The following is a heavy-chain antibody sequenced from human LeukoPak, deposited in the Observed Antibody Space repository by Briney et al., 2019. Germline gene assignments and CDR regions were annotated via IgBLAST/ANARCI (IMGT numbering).Heavy chain of an antibody. CDR2: ISYDGSNK. D-gene: IGHD1-1*01. CDR1: GFTFSSYA. V-gene: IGHV3-30-3*01. CDR3: ARAPRGQLNWFDP. Sequence: GRSLRLSCAASGFTFSSYAMHWVRQAPGKGLXXXAVISYDGSNKYYADSVKGRFTISRDNSKNTLYLQMNSLRAEDTAVYYCARAPRGQLNWFDPWGQGTLVTVSS. J-gene: IGHJ5*02.